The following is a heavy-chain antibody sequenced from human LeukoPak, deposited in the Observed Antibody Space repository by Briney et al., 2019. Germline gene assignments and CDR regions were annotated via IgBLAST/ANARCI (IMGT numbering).Heavy chain of an antibody. Sequence: QPGGSLRLSCAASGFTFSSYWMHWVRQAPGKGLEWVAVIGFDGSKKYYADSVKGRFTISRDDSKNTVYLQMSSLRGEDTAVYYCARDRDTSGHYGWFDPWGQGTLVTVSS. J-gene: IGHJ5*02. CDR3: ARDRDTSGHYGWFDP. CDR2: IGFDGSKK. V-gene: IGHV3-33*08. D-gene: IGHD3-22*01. CDR1: GFTFSSYW.